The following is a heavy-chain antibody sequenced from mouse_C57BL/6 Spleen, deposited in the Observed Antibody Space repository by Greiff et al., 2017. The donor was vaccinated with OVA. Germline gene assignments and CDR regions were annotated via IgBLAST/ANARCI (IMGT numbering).Heavy chain of an antibody. D-gene: IGHD3-2*02. CDR3: TTRGAQARDY. J-gene: IGHJ2*01. V-gene: IGHV14-4*01. CDR2: LDPENGDT. CDR1: GFNIQDDY. Sequence: EVPLQQSGAELVRPGASVKLSCTASGFNIQDDYMHWVKQRPEQGLECIGWLDPENGDTESASKFQGKATITADTSSNTAYLQLSSLTSEDTAVYYCTTRGAQARDYWGQGTTLTVSS.